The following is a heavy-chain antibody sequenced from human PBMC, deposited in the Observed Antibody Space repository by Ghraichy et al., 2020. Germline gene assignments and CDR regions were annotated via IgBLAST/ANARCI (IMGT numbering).Heavy chain of an antibody. CDR3: AKDGGPGGYYDSSGYYNYFDY. D-gene: IGHD3-22*01. V-gene: IGHV3-23*01. CDR2: ISGSGGST. CDR1: GFTFSSYA. Sequence: GGSLRLSCAASGFTFSSYAMSWVRQAPGKGLEWVSAISGSGGSTYYADSMKGRFTISRDNSKNTLYLQMNSLRAEDTAVYYCAKDGGPGGYYDSSGYYNYFDYWGQGTLVTVSS. J-gene: IGHJ4*02.